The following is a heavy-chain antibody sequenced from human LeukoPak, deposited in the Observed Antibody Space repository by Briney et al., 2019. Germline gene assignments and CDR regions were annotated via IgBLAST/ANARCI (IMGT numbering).Heavy chain of an antibody. CDR2: IKSKTDGGTT. CDR3: TTGYYDSSGPRFVSGKPSDY. J-gene: IGHJ4*02. CDR1: GFTFSNAW. V-gene: IGHV3-15*01. D-gene: IGHD3-22*01. Sequence: GGSLRLSCAASGFTFSNAWMSWVRQAPWKGLEWVGRIKSKTDGGTTDYAAPVKGRFTISRDDSKNTLYLQMNSLKTEDTAVYYCTTGYYDSSGPRFVSGKPSDYWGQGTLVTVSS.